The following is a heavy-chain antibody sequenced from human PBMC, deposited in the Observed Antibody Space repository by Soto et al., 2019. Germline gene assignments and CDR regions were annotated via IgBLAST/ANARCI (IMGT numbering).Heavy chain of an antibody. Sequence: SVKVSCKASGGTLSSYTFSWVRQAPGQGLEWMGRVIPILGVTNYAQKFQGRVTIVADKSTSTAYMELSSLRSEDTAVYYCARYYYDSSPLYFDYWGQGTLVTVSS. V-gene: IGHV1-69*02. CDR2: VIPILGVT. CDR1: GGTLSSYT. CDR3: ARYYYDSSPLYFDY. D-gene: IGHD3-22*01. J-gene: IGHJ4*02.